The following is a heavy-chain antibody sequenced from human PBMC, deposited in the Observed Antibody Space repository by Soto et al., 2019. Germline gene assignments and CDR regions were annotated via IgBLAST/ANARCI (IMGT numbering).Heavy chain of an antibody. CDR2: ISGSGGST. V-gene: IGHV3-23*01. CDR1: GLTLSSYA. J-gene: IGHJ4*02. Sequence: GGSLRLSCAASGLTLSSYAMSWVRQAPGKGLEWVSAISGSGGSTYYADPVEGRFTISRDNSKNTLYLQMNSLRAEDTAVYYCAKAPYIAVTCFDYWGQGTLVTVSS. CDR3: AKAPYIAVTCFDY. D-gene: IGHD6-19*01.